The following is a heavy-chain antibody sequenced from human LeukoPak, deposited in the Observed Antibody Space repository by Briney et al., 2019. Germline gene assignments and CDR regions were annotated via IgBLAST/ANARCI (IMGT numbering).Heavy chain of an antibody. V-gene: IGHV3-21*05. Sequence: GGSLRLSCAASGFTFSSYSMNWVRQAPGKGLEWVSYISSSSSYIYYADSVKGRFTISRDNAKNSLYLQMNSLRAEDTAVYYCAKPAISSSGWYYDYWGQGTLVTVSS. CDR3: AKPAISSSGWYYDY. CDR2: ISSSSSYI. D-gene: IGHD6-19*01. CDR1: GFTFSSYS. J-gene: IGHJ4*02.